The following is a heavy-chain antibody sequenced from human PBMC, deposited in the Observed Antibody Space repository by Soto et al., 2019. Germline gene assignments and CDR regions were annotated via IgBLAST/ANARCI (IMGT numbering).Heavy chain of an antibody. Sequence: ASVKGSCKASGYTFTSYDINWVRQATGQGLEWMGWMNPNSGNTGYAQKFQGRITMTRNTSISTAYMELSSLRSEDMAGYYYARASITMVRGVIYYYYGKDVWGQGTTVPVSS. CDR3: ARASITMVRGVIYYYYGKDV. CDR2: MNPNSGNT. D-gene: IGHD3-10*01. J-gene: IGHJ6*02. CDR1: GYTFTSYD. V-gene: IGHV1-8*01.